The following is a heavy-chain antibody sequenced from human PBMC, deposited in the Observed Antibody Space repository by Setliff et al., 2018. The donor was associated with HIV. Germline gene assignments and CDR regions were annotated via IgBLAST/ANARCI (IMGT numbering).Heavy chain of an antibody. Sequence: GGSLRLSCTTSGFTFGVYAMTWVRQAPGKGLEWVAFTPNDGSYKNYADSVKGRFTISRDNSKNTLYLQMDSLRAEDTAVYYCTKNLYSSRWSPLDYWGQGTLVTVSS. CDR3: TKNLYSSRWSPLDY. D-gene: IGHD6-13*01. CDR1: GFTFGVYA. CDR2: TPNDGSYK. V-gene: IGHV3-30*02. J-gene: IGHJ4*02.